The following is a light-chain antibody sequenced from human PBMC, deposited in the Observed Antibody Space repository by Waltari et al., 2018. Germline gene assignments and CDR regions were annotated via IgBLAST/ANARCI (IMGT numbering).Light chain of an antibody. J-gene: IGLJ2*01. V-gene: IGLV2-23*02. CDR2: EVT. CDR1: SNGIGNSNH. CDR3: LSYTTRISFV. Sequence: QPALTQPASVSGSPGQSTTISRPRSSNGIGNSNHVCWYQPPPGKAPRLIISEVTERPSGVSDRFSGSKSGNTASLTISGLQAEDEADYYCLSYTTRISFVFGGGTKLSVL.